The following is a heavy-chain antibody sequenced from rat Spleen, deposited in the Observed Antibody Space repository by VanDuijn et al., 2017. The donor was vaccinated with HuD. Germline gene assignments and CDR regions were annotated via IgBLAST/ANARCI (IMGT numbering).Heavy chain of an antibody. CDR2: ISYDDRST. V-gene: IGHV5-29*01. CDR3: ARRHYGYTDYFDY. CDR1: GFTFSDFS. J-gene: IGHJ2*01. D-gene: IGHD1-9*01. Sequence: EVQLVESGGGFVQPGKSLKLSCAASGFTFSDFSMAWVRQAPAKGLEWVATISYDDRSTYYRDSVKGRFTISRDNTKNTLYLQMDNLRSEDTATYYCARRHYGYTDYFDYWGQGVMVTVSS.